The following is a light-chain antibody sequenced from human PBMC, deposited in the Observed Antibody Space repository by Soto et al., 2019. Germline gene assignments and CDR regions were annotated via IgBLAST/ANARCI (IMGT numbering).Light chain of an antibody. V-gene: IGKV1-5*01. J-gene: IGKJ1*01. CDR1: QSISNW. Sequence: IKLTQSPSSLSASVGDRVIITCRASQSISNWLVWYQQKPGTAPKVLIYHASNLQSGVPSRFSGSGSGTEFTLTISSLQPDDFATYYCQHYKMYSPWTFGQGAKVDIK. CDR3: QHYKMYSPWT. CDR2: HAS.